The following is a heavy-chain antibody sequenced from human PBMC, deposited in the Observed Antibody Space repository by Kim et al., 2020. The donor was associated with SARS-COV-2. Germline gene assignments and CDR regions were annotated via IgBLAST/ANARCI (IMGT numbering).Heavy chain of an antibody. D-gene: IGHD3-22*01. V-gene: IGHV1-69*13. CDR1: GGTFSSYA. J-gene: IGHJ4*02. CDR3: ASCTSSGYLIDY. CDR2: IIPIFGTA. Sequence: SVKVSCKASGGTFSSYAISWVRQAPEQGLEWMGGIIPIFGTANYAQKFQGRVTITADESTSTAYMELSSLRSEDTAVYYCASCTSSGYLIDYWGQGTLVTVSS.